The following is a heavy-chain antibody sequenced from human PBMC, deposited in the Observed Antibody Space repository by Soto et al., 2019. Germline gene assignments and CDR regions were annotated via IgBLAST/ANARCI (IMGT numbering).Heavy chain of an antibody. CDR1: GGSISSYY. CDR3: ARESGIVVVPAAIPNCTNGVCYFDY. CDR2: IYTSGST. Sequence: SETLSLTCTVSGGSISSYYWSWIRQPAGKGLEWIGRIYTSGSTNYNPSLKSRVTMSVDTSKNQFSLKLSSVTAADTAVYYCARESGIVVVPAAIPNCTNGVCYFDYWGQGTLVTVSS. D-gene: IGHD2-2*02. J-gene: IGHJ4*02. V-gene: IGHV4-4*07.